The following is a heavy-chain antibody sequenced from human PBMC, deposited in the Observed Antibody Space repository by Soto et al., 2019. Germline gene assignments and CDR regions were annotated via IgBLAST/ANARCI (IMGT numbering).Heavy chain of an antibody. V-gene: IGHV3-23*01. CDR2: ISGSGGST. J-gene: IGHJ4*02. D-gene: IGHD6-13*01. CDR3: AKDGLEVGPSEYSSSWYYFDF. Sequence: PGGSLRLSCAASGFTFSSYAMSWVRQAPGKGLEWVSAISGSGGSTYYADSVKGRFTISRDNSKNTLYLQMNSLRAEDTAVYYCAKDGLEVGPSEYSSSWYYFDFWGQGTLVTVSS. CDR1: GFTFSSYA.